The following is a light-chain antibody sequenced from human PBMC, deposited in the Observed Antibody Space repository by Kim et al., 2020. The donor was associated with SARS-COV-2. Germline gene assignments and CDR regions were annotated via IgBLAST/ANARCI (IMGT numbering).Light chain of an antibody. Sequence: AYVGDRVTITCRESQDIGNDLGWYQQSPGRAPKRLIYGASNLQSGVPSRFSGSGSETEFTLTINSLQPEDFATYFCLQHRTYPITFGQGTRLEIK. CDR3: LQHRTYPIT. V-gene: IGKV1-17*01. CDR2: GAS. J-gene: IGKJ5*01. CDR1: QDIGND.